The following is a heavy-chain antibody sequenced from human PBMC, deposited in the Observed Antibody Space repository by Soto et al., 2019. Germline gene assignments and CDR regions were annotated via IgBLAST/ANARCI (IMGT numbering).Heavy chain of an antibody. D-gene: IGHD6-6*01. CDR2: IYYSGST. CDR3: ARHVRELVSYYYYYYMDV. J-gene: IGHJ6*03. Sequence: SETLSLTCTVSGGSISSSSYYWGWIRQPPGKGLEWIGSIYYSGSTYYNPSLKSRVTISVDTSKNQFSLKLSSVTAADTAVYYCARHVRELVSYYYYYYMDVWGKGTTVTVSS. CDR1: GGSISSSSYY. V-gene: IGHV4-39*01.